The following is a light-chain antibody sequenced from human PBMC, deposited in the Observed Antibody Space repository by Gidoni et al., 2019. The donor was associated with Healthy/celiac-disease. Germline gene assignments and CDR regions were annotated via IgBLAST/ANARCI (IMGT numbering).Light chain of an antibody. Sequence: DIQMTQSPSSLSASVGDRVTITCRASQSISSYLNWYQQKPGKAPKLLIYAASSLQSGVPSRFSGSGSGTDFTLTISSLQPEDFETYYCQQSYSTPPAFGGGNKVEIK. CDR1: QSISSY. CDR2: AAS. J-gene: IGKJ4*01. CDR3: QQSYSTPPA. V-gene: IGKV1-39*01.